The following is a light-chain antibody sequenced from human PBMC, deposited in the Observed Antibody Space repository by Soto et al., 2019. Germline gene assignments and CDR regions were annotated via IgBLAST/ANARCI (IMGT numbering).Light chain of an antibody. CDR3: SSYTSSNSLV. V-gene: IGLV2-14*02. Sequence: QSALTQPASVSGSPGQSIAISCTGTSSDVGSYNLVSWYQQHPGKAPKLMIYEDTKRPSWVSNRFSGSKSGNTASLTISGLQADDEADYYCSSYTSSNSLVFGGGTKLTVL. CDR1: SSDVGSYNL. J-gene: IGLJ3*02. CDR2: EDT.